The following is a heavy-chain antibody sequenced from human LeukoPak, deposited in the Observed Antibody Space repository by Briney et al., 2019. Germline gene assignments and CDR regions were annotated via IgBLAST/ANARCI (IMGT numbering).Heavy chain of an antibody. V-gene: IGHV3-21*04. CDR3: AKGALYDSSGPGE. Sequence: PGGSLRLSCAASGFNFSSYSMNWVRQAPGKGLEWVSSISSSSTYKYYADSLKGRFTISRDNAKNSLYLQMNSLRAEDTAVYYCAKGALYDSSGPGEWGQGTLVTVSS. J-gene: IGHJ4*02. CDR1: GFNFSSYS. D-gene: IGHD3-22*01. CDR2: ISSSSTYK.